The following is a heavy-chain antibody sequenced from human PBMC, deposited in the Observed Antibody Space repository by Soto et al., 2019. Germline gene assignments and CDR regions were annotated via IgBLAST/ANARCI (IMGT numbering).Heavy chain of an antibody. V-gene: IGHV1-69*13. CDR1: GGTFSSYA. CDR3: ASSAVAGKYYFDY. J-gene: IGHJ4*02. D-gene: IGHD6-19*01. CDR2: IIPIFGTA. Sequence: WASVKVSCKASGGTFSSYAISWVRQAPGQGLEWMGGIIPIFGTANYAQKFQGRVTITADESTSTAYMELSSLRSEDTAVYYCASSAVAGKYYFDYWGQGTLVTVSS.